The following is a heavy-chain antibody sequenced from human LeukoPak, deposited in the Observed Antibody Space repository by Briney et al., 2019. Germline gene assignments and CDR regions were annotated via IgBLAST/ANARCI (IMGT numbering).Heavy chain of an antibody. CDR2: ISGNGGST. CDR3: AKGEYYYGSGSYYLDY. Sequence: PGGSLRLSCAASRFTFSNYAMSWVRQAPGKGLEWVSTISGNGGSTYYADSVKGRFTISRDNSKNTLYLQMNSLRAEDTAVYYCAKGEYYYGSGSYYLDYWGQGTLVTVSS. V-gene: IGHV3-23*01. CDR1: RFTFSNYA. D-gene: IGHD3-10*01. J-gene: IGHJ4*02.